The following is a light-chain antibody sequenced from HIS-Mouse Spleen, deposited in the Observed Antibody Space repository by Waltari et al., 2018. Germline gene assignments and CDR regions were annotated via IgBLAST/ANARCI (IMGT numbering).Light chain of an antibody. J-gene: IGLJ3*02. V-gene: IGLV3-19*01. CDR1: SLRSYY. CDR3: NSRDSSGNHLV. Sequence: SVALGQTVRITCQGDSLRSYYASWYQQKPGQAPVLGIYGKNNRPSGIPDRFSGSSSGNTASLTITGAQAEDEADYYCNSRDSSGNHLVFGGGTKLTVL. CDR2: GKN.